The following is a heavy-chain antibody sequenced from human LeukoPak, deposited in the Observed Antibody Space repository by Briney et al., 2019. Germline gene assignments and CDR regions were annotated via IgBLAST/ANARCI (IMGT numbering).Heavy chain of an antibody. CDR3: ARHSSGWYGDAFDI. CDR1: GFTFNNYA. J-gene: IGHJ3*02. Sequence: RGGSLRLSCAASGFTFNNYAMSWVRQAPGEGLQWVSGISGSGASTNYADSVKGRFTVSRDSSNNTLYLQMNSLRAEDTAVYYCARHSSGWYGDAFDIWGQGTMGIVSS. D-gene: IGHD6-19*01. V-gene: IGHV3-23*01. CDR2: ISGSGAST.